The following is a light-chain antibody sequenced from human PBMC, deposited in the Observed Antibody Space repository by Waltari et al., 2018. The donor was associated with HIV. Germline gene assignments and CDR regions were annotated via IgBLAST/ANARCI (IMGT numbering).Light chain of an antibody. CDR2: EVN. J-gene: IGLJ3*02. CDR3: CSYSGGSTYWV. Sequence: QSALTQPASLSGSPGPSITISCPGTSSDAGNYNLVSWYQQHPGHAPKLIIYEVNKRPSGVSNRFSASKSGNTASLTIFGLQPEDGADYYCCSYSGGSTYWVFGGGTKLTVL. CDR1: SSDAGNYNL. V-gene: IGLV2-23*02.